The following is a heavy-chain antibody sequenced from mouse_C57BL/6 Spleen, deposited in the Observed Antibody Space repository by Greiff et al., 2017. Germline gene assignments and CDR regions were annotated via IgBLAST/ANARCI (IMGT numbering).Heavy chain of an antibody. V-gene: IGHV1-59*01. D-gene: IGHD4-1*01. CDR2: IDPSDSYT. Sequence: VQLQQPGAELVRPGTSVKLSCKASGYTFTSYWMPWVKQRPGQGLEWIGVIDPSDSYTNYNQKFKGKATLTVDTSSSTAYMQLSSLTSEDSAVYYCARFNWDSWFAYWGQGTLVTVSA. CDR1: GYTFTSYW. CDR3: ARFNWDSWFAY. J-gene: IGHJ3*01.